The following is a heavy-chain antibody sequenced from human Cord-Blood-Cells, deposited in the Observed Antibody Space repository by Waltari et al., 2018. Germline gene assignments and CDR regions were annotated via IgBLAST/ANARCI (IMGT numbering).Heavy chain of an antibody. CDR3: AKEAYSGYGLDY. CDR1: GFTFDDYA. J-gene: IGHJ4*02. V-gene: IGHV3-9*01. D-gene: IGHD5-12*01. Sequence: EVQLVESGGGLVQPGRSLRLSCAASGFTFDDYAMLWVRQAPGKGLEGVSGISGNSGSIGYADSVKGRFTISRDNAKNSLYLQMNSLRAEDTALYYCAKEAYSGYGLDYWGQGTLVTVSS. CDR2: ISGNSGSI.